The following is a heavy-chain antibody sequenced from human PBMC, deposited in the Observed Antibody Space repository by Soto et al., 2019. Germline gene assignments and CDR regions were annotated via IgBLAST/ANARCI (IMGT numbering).Heavy chain of an antibody. CDR2: VSGSGDTS. Sequence: PGGSLRLSCAASGFSFSTYAMTWVRQAPGKGLEWVSVVSGSGDTSYYAESVKDRFTISRDNSKNTLYLEMNSLRGDDTAVYYCAKVYGSGSRPYYYGMDVWGQGTTVTVSS. D-gene: IGHD2-15*01. V-gene: IGHV3-23*01. CDR1: GFSFSTYA. J-gene: IGHJ6*02. CDR3: AKVYGSGSRPYYYGMDV.